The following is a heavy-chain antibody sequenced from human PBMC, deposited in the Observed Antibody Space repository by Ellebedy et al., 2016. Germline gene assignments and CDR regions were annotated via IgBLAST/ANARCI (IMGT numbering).Heavy chain of an antibody. Sequence: GGSLRLXXAASGFTFSSYSMNWVRQAPGKGLEWVSYISSSSSTIYYADSVKGRFTISRDNAKNSLYLQMNSLRAEDTAVYYCAREEVSVPAAISKPNHWFDPWGQGTLVTVSS. CDR2: ISSSSSTI. J-gene: IGHJ5*02. CDR3: AREEVSVPAAISKPNHWFDP. CDR1: GFTFSSYS. V-gene: IGHV3-48*01. D-gene: IGHD2-2*01.